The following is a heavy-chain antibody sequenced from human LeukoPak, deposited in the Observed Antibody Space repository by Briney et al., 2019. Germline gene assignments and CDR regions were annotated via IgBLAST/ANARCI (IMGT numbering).Heavy chain of an antibody. CDR1: GGSISSSSYY. Sequence: PSETLSLTCTVSGGSISSSSYYWGWIRQPPGKGLEWIGSIYYSGSTYYNPSLKSRVTISVDTSKNQFSLKLSSVTAADTAVYYYARGKWFDPWGQGTLVTVSS. CDR2: IYYSGST. J-gene: IGHJ5*02. CDR3: ARGKWFDP. V-gene: IGHV4-39*07.